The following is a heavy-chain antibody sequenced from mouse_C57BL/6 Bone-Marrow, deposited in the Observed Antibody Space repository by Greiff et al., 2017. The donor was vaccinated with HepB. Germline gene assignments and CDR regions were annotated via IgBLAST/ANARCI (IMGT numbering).Heavy chain of an antibody. CDR2: IYPRDGST. D-gene: IGHD2-5*01. CDR3: ARPLYYSNFAY. V-gene: IGHV1-85*01. CDR1: GYTFTSYD. Sequence: VQLQQSGPELVKPGASVKLSCKASGYTFTSYDINWVKQRPGQGLEWIGWIYPRDGSTKYNEKFKGKATLTVDTSSSTAYMELHSLTSEASAVYFCARPLYYSNFAYWGQGTLVTVSA. J-gene: IGHJ3*01.